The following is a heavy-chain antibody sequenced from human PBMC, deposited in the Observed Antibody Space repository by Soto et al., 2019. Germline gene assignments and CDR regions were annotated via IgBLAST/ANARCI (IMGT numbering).Heavy chain of an antibody. CDR2: ISLYSDGT. J-gene: IGHJ5*02. CDR1: GYTFSNYG. D-gene: IGHD2-2*01. Sequence: QVQLVQSGGEVKRPGASVKVSCKTSGYTFSNYGITWVRQAPGQPLEWLGWISLYSDGTNYAQKFKGRVSMTTDTSTTTAYMELRSLRSDDTAGYYCARVVPGAEAWFGPWGQGTLVTVSS. CDR3: ARVVPGAEAWFGP. V-gene: IGHV1-18*01.